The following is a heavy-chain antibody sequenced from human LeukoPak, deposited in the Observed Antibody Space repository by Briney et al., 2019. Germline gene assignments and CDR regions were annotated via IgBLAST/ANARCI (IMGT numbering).Heavy chain of an antibody. V-gene: IGHV3-21*01. Sequence: GGSLRLSCAASGFTFSTHSMNWVRQAPGKGLEWVSAINAASNVIYYAESVKGRFTISRDNAKNSLFLQMSSLRPEDTAVYYCARRAPSHDFDSWGQGTLVTVSS. CDR1: GFTFSTHS. J-gene: IGHJ4*02. CDR2: INAASNVI. CDR3: ARRAPSHDFDS.